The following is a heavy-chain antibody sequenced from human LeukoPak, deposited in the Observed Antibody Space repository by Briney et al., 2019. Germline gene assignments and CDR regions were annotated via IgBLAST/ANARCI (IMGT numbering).Heavy chain of an antibody. Sequence: GGSLRLSCAASGFTFSSYSMNCVRQAPGKGLEWVSYISSSSSTIYYADSVKGRFTISRDNAKNSLYLQMNSLRAEDTAVYYCARVSSGYSYGTGDYWGQGTLVTVSS. CDR2: ISSSSSTI. D-gene: IGHD5-18*01. J-gene: IGHJ4*02. CDR1: GFTFSSYS. V-gene: IGHV3-48*04. CDR3: ARVSSGYSYGTGDY.